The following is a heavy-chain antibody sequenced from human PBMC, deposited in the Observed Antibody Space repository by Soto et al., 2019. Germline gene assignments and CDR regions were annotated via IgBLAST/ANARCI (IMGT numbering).Heavy chain of an antibody. J-gene: IGHJ3*02. D-gene: IGHD3-22*01. CDR1: GYTFTGYY. CDR3: ARVGRYYYDSVDAFDI. Sequence: ASVKVSCKASGYTFTGYYMHWVRQAPGQGLEWMGWISPNSGGTNYAQKFQGWVTMTRDTSISTAYMELSRLRSDDTAVYYCARVGRYYYDSVDAFDIWGQGTMVTVSS. V-gene: IGHV1-2*04. CDR2: ISPNSGGT.